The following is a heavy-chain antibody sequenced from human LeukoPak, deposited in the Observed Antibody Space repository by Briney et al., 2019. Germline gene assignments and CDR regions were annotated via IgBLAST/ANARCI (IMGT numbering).Heavy chain of an antibody. CDR1: GFSFSSYW. CDR3: ASQVTLAAAGLAY. V-gene: IGHV3-7*01. CDR2: IEQDGSAK. Sequence: PGGSLRLSCAASGFSFSSYWMTWIRQAPGKGLEWVANIEQDGSAKYYVDSVKGRFTISRDNAKNSLYLQMNSLRAEDTAVYYCASQVTLAAAGLAYWGQGTLVTVSS. J-gene: IGHJ4*02. D-gene: IGHD6-13*01.